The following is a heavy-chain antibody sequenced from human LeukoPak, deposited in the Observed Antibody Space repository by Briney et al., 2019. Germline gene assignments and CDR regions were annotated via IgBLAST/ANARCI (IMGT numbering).Heavy chain of an antibody. D-gene: IGHD3-10*01. CDR3: ARGMYYYGSGSSFDN. J-gene: IGHJ4*02. Sequence: GRSLRLSCAASGFTFSTYSMNWVRQAPGKGLEWVSSISSSSSYIYYADSVKGRFTISRDNAKNSLYLQMNSLRAEDTAVYYCARGMYYYGSGSSFDNWGQGTLVTVSS. V-gene: IGHV3-21*01. CDR2: ISSSSSYI. CDR1: GFTFSTYS.